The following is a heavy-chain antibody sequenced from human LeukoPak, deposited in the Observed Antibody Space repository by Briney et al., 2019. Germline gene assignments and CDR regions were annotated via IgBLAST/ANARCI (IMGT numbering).Heavy chain of an antibody. CDR3: AKQIREDYVASQLNWFDP. CDR1: GGSISSGGYY. J-gene: IGHJ5*02. CDR2: IYYSGST. V-gene: IGHV4-31*03. Sequence: PSETLSLTCTVSGGSISSGGYYWSWIRQHPGKGLEWIGYIYYSGSTYYNPSLKSRVTISVDTSKNQFSLKLSSVTAADTAVYYCAKQIREDYVASQLNWFDPWGQGTLVTVST. D-gene: IGHD4-17*01.